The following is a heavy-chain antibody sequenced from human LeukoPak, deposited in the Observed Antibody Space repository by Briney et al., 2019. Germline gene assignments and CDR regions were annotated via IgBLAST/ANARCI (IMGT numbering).Heavy chain of an antibody. CDR3: ARARYCSGGSCRVHYYYYMDA. D-gene: IGHD2-15*01. CDR2: ISYSGST. V-gene: IGHV4-39*07. CDR1: GGSIIISNYY. J-gene: IGHJ6*03. Sequence: SETLSLTCTVSGGSIIISNYYWAWIRQPPGKGLEWIGSISYSGSTYYNPSLKSRVTISVDTSKNQFSLKLSSVTAADTAVYYCARARYCSGGSCRVHYYYYMDAWGKGTTVTVSS.